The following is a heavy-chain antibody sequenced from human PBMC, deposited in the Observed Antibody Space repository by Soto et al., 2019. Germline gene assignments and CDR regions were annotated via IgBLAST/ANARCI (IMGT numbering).Heavy chain of an antibody. V-gene: IGHV4-34*01. CDR2: INHSGST. CDR1: GGSFSGYY. Sequence: SETLSLTCAVYGGSFSGYYWSWIRQPPWKGLEWIGEINHSGSTNYNPSLKSRVTISVDTSKNQFSLKLSSVTAADTAVYYCARDYRIWYGSGSYYHYGMDVWGQGTTVTVSS. CDR3: ARDYRIWYGSGSYYHYGMDV. D-gene: IGHD3-10*01. J-gene: IGHJ6*02.